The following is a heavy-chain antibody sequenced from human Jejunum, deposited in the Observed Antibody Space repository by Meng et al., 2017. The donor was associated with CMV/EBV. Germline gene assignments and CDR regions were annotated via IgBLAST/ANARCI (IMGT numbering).Heavy chain of an antibody. Sequence: VQLVGVGGGLVQPGGSLRLSCAVSGVSVSDDYLSWVRQSPGKGLEWVSIIYSNGDTHYADSVKGRITISRDNSKNTVSLEMNALRVDDTAVYYCAKLGVGATYWDSWGQGILVTVSS. D-gene: IGHD1-26*01. V-gene: IGHV3-66*01. J-gene: IGHJ4*02. CDR3: AKLGVGATYWDS. CDR1: GVSVSDDY. CDR2: IYSNGDT.